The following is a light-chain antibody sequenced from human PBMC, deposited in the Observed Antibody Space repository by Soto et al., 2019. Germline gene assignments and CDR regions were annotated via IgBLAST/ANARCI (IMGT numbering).Light chain of an antibody. CDR3: PQYGSSPKT. Sequence: QMSQSPASLSASVEDRVTITCRASQSITNYLNWYQHKPGQAPNLLIYAASTLQAGVPSRFRGSGSGTDFTLTISRLEPEDFAVYYCPQYGSSPKTFGQGTKVDI. CDR2: AAS. J-gene: IGKJ1*01. V-gene: IGKV1-39*01. CDR1: QSITNY.